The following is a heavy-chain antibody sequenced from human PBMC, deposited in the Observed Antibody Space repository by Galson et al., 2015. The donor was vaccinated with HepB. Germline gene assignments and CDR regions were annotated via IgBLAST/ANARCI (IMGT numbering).Heavy chain of an antibody. CDR1: GYTFTSYA. V-gene: IGHV1-3*01. D-gene: IGHD1-1*01. CDR3: ATDPRGRTVWYYAMDI. Sequence: SVKVSCKASGYTFTSYAMHWVRQAPGQRLEWMGWINAGNDNTKYSQKFQGRVTITRDTSASTAYMELSSLRSEDTAVYYCATDPRGRTVWYYAMDIWGQGTSVIVSS. J-gene: IGHJ6*02. CDR2: INAGNDNT.